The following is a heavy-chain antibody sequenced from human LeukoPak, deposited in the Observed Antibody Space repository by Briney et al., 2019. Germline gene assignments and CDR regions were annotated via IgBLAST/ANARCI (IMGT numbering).Heavy chain of an antibody. V-gene: IGHV4-4*02. D-gene: IGHD1-1*01. CDR1: GFTFSSYGM. CDR2: IYHSGTT. Sequence: GSLRLSCAASGFTFSSYGMSWVRQAPGKGLEWIGEIYHSGTTNYNPSLKSRVTISVDKSKNQFSLKLSSVTAADTAVYYCARELNWRYFDYWGQGTLVTVSS. J-gene: IGHJ4*02. CDR3: ARELNWRYFDY.